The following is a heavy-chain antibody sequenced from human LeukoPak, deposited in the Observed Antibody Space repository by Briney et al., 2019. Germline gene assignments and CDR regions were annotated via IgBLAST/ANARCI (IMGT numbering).Heavy chain of an antibody. CDR2: IYYSGST. J-gene: IGHJ6*02. D-gene: IGHD3-3*01. CDR1: GGSISSSSYY. CDR3: ARQSAGGLIRYYYYGMDV. V-gene: IGHV4-39*01. Sequence: PSETLSLTCTVSGGSISSSSYYWGWIRQPPGKGLEWIGSIYYSGSTYYNPSLKSRVTISVDTSKNQFSLKLSSVTAADTAVYYCARQSAGGLIRYYYYGMDVWGQGTTVTVSS.